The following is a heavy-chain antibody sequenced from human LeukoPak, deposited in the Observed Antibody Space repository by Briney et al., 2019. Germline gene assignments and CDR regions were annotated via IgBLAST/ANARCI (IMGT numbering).Heavy chain of an antibody. D-gene: IGHD6-19*01. V-gene: IGHV3-74*01. Sequence: GGSLRLSCAASGFNFSSYWMHWVRQAPGKGLVWVSRINSDGSSTSYADSVKGRFTISRDNAKNTLYLQINSLRAEDTAVYYCAKDHLPGIVVADRDYWGLGTLVTVSS. CDR1: GFNFSSYW. CDR2: INSDGSST. J-gene: IGHJ4*02. CDR3: AKDHLPGIVVADRDY.